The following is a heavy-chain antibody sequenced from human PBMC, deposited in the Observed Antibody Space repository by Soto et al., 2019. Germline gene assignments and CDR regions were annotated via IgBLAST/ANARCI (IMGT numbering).Heavy chain of an antibody. CDR1: GYTFSSYW. V-gene: IGHV5-51*03. D-gene: IGHD2-15*01. CDR3: ARVRGCSDGTCYPFDY. CDR2: SYPGDSET. Sequence: EVQLVQSGAEVTKPGESLRISCKGSGYTFSSYWIAWVRQMPGKGLEWVGVSYPGDSETRITPSFQGQVSISADKSTNTAHLQWSSLWAADTAMYYCARVRGCSDGTCYPFDYWGQGTLVTVSS. J-gene: IGHJ4*02.